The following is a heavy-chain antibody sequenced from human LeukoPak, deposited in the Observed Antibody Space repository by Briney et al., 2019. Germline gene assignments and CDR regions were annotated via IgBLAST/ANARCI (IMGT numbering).Heavy chain of an antibody. CDR1: GFPLSRSA. J-gene: IGHJ4*02. CDR2: IKQDGSEK. V-gene: IGHV3-7*01. CDR3: ARALGWLPENY. D-gene: IGHD5-24*01. Sequence: GGSLRLSCAASGFPLSRSAMSWVRQAPGKGLEWVANIKQDGSEKDYVDSVKGRFTISRDNAKNSLYLQMNSLRAEDTAVYYCARALGWLPENYWGQGTLVTVSS.